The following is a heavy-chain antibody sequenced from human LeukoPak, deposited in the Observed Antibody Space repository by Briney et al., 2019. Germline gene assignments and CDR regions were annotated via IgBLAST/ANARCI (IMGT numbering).Heavy chain of an antibody. Sequence: GASVKVSCKASGGTFSSYAISWVRQAPGQGLEWMGGIIPIFGTANYAQKFQGRVTITTDESTSTAYMELSSLGSEDTAVYYCASAFSSGYYYLDYWGQGTLVTVSS. J-gene: IGHJ4*02. D-gene: IGHD3-22*01. CDR1: GGTFSSYA. V-gene: IGHV1-69*05. CDR2: IIPIFGTA. CDR3: ASAFSSGYYYLDY.